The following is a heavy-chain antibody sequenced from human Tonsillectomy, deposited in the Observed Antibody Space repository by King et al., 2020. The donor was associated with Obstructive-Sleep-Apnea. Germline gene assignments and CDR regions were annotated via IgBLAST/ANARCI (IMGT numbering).Heavy chain of an antibody. CDR1: GYTFSGYY. CDR2: INPNSGGT. D-gene: IGHD4-17*01. Sequence: QLVQSGAEVKKPGASMKVSCKASGYTFSGYYIHWVRQAPGQGLEHMGWINPNSGGTNYAQKFQGRVTMTRDTSITTAYMELSRLRSDDTAVYYCARDYGDYVGVDYWGQGTLVTVSS. CDR3: ARDYGDYVGVDY. V-gene: IGHV1-2*02. J-gene: IGHJ4*02.